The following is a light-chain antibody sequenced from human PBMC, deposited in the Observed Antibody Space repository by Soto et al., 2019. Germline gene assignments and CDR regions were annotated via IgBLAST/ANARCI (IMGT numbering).Light chain of an antibody. V-gene: IGLV2-14*01. CDR3: SSYTSSSVV. CDR2: EVS. J-gene: IGLJ1*01. Sequence: QSALTQPRSVSGSPGQSVSISCTGTSSDVGGYTYVSWYQQHPGKAPKLMIYEVSNRPSGVSNRFSGSKSGNTASLTISGLQAEDEADYYCSSYTSSSVVFGTGTKLTVL. CDR1: SSDVGGYTY.